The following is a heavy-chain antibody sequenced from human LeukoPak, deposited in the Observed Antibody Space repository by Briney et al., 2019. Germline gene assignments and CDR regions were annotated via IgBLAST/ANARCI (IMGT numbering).Heavy chain of an antibody. D-gene: IGHD6-19*01. Sequence: GGSLRLSCTSSGFTVSSNYMAWVRQAPGKGLEWVSLLYSGGVTYYADSVKGRFTISRDSSNNTLYLQMNSLRVADMAVYYRVRDLAVSSGWSDYWGQGTLVIVSS. J-gene: IGHJ4*02. V-gene: IGHV3-53*01. CDR1: GFTVSSNY. CDR3: VRDLAVSSGWSDY. CDR2: LYSGGVT.